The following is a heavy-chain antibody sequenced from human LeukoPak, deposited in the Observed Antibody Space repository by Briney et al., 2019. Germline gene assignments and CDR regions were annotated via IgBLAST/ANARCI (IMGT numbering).Heavy chain of an antibody. J-gene: IGHJ4*02. Sequence: GESLKISCKGFGYRFSSYWIGWVRQLPGKGLEWMGTIYTANSDTRYSPSFQGQVTISADKSVSTAYLQWSSLKASGNAMYYCASTDYYGSGSYLPFDYWGQGTLVTVSS. CDR2: IYTANSDT. CDR1: GYRFSSYW. CDR3: ASTDYYGSGSYLPFDY. V-gene: IGHV5-51*01. D-gene: IGHD3-10*01.